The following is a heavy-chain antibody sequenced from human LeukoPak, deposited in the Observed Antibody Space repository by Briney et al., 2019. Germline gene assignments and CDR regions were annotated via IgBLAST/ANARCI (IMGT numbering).Heavy chain of an antibody. V-gene: IGHV3-23*01. CDR1: GFTFGSYA. Sequence: GGSLRLSCAASGFTFGSYATGCVRQAPGKGLEWVSSIRGNGAAADYADSVKGRFTISRDNSKNTLYLQMNNLRADDTAVYYCARGIGNILTGPFDYWGQGTLVTVSS. CDR2: IRGNGAAA. CDR3: ARGIGNILTGPFDY. D-gene: IGHD3-9*01. J-gene: IGHJ4*02.